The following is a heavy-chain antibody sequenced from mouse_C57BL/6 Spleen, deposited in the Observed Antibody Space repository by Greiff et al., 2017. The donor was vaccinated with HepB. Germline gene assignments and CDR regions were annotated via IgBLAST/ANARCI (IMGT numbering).Heavy chain of an antibody. CDR2: IHPNSGST. D-gene: IGHD2-3*01. J-gene: IGHJ3*01. Sequence: VQLQQPGAELVKPGASVKLSCKASGYTFTSYWMHWVKQRPGQGLEWIGMIHPNSGSTNYNEKFKSKATLTVDKSSSTAYMQLSSRTSEDSAVYYCARDGYYVAWFAYWGQGTLVTVSA. CDR1: GYTFTSYW. CDR3: ARDGYYVAWFAY. V-gene: IGHV1-64*01.